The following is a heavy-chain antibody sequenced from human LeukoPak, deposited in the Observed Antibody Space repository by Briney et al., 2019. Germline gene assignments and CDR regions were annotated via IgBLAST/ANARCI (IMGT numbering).Heavy chain of an antibody. V-gene: IGHV3-74*01. D-gene: IGHD3-10*01. Sequence: GGSLRLSCAASGFTFSSYWMHWVRQAPGKGLVWVSRINTDGSSTNYMDSVKGRFTISRDNAKSTLYVQMNSLRAEDTAVYYCARGPRYSYGSASYYNGLFDSWGQGTLVTVSS. CDR1: GFTFSSYW. CDR2: INTDGSST. CDR3: ARGPRYSYGSASYYNGLFDS. J-gene: IGHJ4*02.